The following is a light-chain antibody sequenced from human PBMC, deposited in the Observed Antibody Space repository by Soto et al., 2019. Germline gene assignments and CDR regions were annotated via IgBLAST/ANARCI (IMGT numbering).Light chain of an antibody. Sequence: EIVMTQSPPSLTVTPGEPASISCRSSQRLLHSNGNNFLDWYLQKPGQSPQLLIYLGSNRASGVPDRVSGSGAGTDFTLKISRVEAEDVGVYYCMQALQTPYTFGQGTKLDIK. CDR2: LGS. V-gene: IGKV2-28*01. CDR1: QRLLHSNGNNF. J-gene: IGKJ2*01. CDR3: MQALQTPYT.